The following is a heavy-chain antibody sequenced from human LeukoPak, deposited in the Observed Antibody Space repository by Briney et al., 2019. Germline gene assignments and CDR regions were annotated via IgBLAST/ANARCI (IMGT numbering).Heavy chain of an antibody. CDR1: GYTFTGYY. Sequence: AAVKVSCKASGYTFTGYYMHWVRQAPGQGLEWMGWINSYSGGTNYAQKFQGRVTMTRDTSISTAYMELSRLRSDDTAVYYCARDWDYVWGSYRPSYNSFDPWGQGTLVTVSS. V-gene: IGHV1-2*02. CDR2: INSYSGGT. J-gene: IGHJ5*02. D-gene: IGHD3-16*02. CDR3: ARDWDYVWGSYRPSYNSFDP.